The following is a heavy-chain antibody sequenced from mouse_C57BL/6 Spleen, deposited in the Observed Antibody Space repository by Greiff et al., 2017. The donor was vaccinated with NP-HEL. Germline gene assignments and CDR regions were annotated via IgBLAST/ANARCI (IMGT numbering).Heavy chain of an antibody. V-gene: IGHV5-17*01. D-gene: IGHD2-4*01. CDR3: ARRLYDYYWYFDV. CDR1: GFTFSDYG. Sequence: EVQGVESGGGLVKPGGSLKLSCAASGFTFSDYGMHWVRQAPEKGLEWVAYISSGSSTIYYADTVKGRFTISRDNAKNTLFLQMTSLRYEDTAMYYCARRLYDYYWYFDVWGTGTTVTVSS. J-gene: IGHJ1*03. CDR2: ISSGSSTI.